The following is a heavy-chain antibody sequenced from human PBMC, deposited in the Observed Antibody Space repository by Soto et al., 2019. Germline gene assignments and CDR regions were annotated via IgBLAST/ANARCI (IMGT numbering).Heavy chain of an antibody. D-gene: IGHD6-13*01. CDR2: IYFRGTT. CDR3: ARGGIAAAGTSGNWFDP. CDR1: GGSISPYY. Sequence: SETLSLTCTVSGGSISPYYWSWIRQSPGKGLEWLGYIYFRGTTNYNPSLKSRLTISVDTSKNQFSLNLMSVTAADTAVYYCARGGIAAAGTSGNWFDPWGQGILVTVSS. J-gene: IGHJ5*02. V-gene: IGHV4-59*01.